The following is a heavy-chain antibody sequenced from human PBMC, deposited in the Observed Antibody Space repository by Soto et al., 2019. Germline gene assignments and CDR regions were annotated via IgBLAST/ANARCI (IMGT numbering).Heavy chain of an antibody. CDR3: VRSGTSSGRFSDY. CDR2: TYPSDSDT. D-gene: IGHD2-8*01. CDR1: GYSFTSYW. J-gene: IGHJ4*01. V-gene: IGHV5-51*01. Sequence: GESLKISCKGSGYSFTSYWISWVRQMPGKGLEWMGVTYPSDSDTRYSPSFQGQVTISADKSITTAFLQWSSLKASDTAMYYCVRSGTSSGRFSDYWGQGTLVTVSS.